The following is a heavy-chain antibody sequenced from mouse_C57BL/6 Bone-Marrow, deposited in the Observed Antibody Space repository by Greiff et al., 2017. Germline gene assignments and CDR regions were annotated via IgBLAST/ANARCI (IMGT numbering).Heavy chain of an antibody. D-gene: IGHD1-1*01. CDR1: GYTFTSYW. J-gene: IGHJ4*01. Sequence: QVQLQQPGAELVMPGASVKLSCKASGYTFTSYWMHWVKQRPGQGLEWIGEIDPSDSYTNYNQKFKGKSTLTVAKSFSTAYMQLSSLTSEDSAVYYCARRAIYYYGSSYYAMDYWGQGTSVTVSS. CDR2: IDPSDSYT. CDR3: ARRAIYYYGSSYYAMDY. V-gene: IGHV1-69*01.